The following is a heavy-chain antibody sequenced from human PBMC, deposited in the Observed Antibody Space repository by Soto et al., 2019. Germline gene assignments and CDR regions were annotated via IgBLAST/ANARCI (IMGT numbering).Heavy chain of an antibody. CDR1: GASISSSY. CDR3: ARGYYDSSGQSNTFDI. J-gene: IGHJ3*02. V-gene: IGHV4-59*01. D-gene: IGHD3-22*01. Sequence: SETLSLTCTVSGASISSSYWSWIRQSPGKGLEWIGYVYYSGSTNYNPSLKSRVTISVDTSKNQFSLKLSSVTAADTAVYYCARGYYDSSGQSNTFDIWGRGTMVTVS. CDR2: VYYSGST.